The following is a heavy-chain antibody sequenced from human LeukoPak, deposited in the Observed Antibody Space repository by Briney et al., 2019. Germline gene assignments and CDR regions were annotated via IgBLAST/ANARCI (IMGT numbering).Heavy chain of an antibody. CDR3: ATDYPGGNSF. D-gene: IGHD2-21*02. J-gene: IGHJ4*02. CDR1: GYTLTELS. Sequence: EASVTVSCKVSGYTLTELSMHWVRQAPGKGLEWMGGFDPEDGETIYAQKFQGRVTITEDTSTDTAYMELSSLRSEDTAVYYCATDYPGGNSFWGQGTLVTVPS. CDR2: FDPEDGET. V-gene: IGHV1-24*01.